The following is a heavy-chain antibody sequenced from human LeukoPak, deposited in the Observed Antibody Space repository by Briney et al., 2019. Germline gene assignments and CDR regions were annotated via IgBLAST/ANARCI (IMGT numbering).Heavy chain of an antibody. V-gene: IGHV3-33*01. CDR3: ARDPATVTSHFDY. D-gene: IGHD4-17*01. Sequence: PGGSLRLSCVAPGFIFSRYDMRWVRQAPGKGMEWVALIWHDGSKAHYADSVKGRFTISRDDSNSTLYVQMNSLRVDDTAVYYCARDPATVTSHFDYWGQGALVTVSS. CDR2: IWHDGSKA. J-gene: IGHJ4*02. CDR1: GFIFSRYD.